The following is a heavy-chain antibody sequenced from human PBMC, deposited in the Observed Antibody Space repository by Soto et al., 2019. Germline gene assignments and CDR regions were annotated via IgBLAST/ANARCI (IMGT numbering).Heavy chain of an antibody. CDR3: AQGGADFWSGSDFDF. D-gene: IGHD3-3*01. V-gene: IGHV3-23*01. CDR2: FSGSGGST. J-gene: IGHJ4*02. Sequence: EVQLLESGGGLVQPGGSLRLSCAASGFTFSSYAMSWVRQAPGKGLEWVSAFSGSGGSTYYADSVKGRFTISRDNSKNALYLQMNRLRAEDTALYYCAQGGADFWSGSDFDFWGQGTLVNVSS. CDR1: GFTFSSYA.